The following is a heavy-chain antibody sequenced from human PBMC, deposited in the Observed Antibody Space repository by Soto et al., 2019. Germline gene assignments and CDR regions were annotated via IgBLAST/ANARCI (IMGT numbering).Heavy chain of an antibody. V-gene: IGHV3-11*01. CDR2: TSNSGNSV. J-gene: IGHJ5*02. Sequence: PGGSLRLSCAASGFTFNDFFMTWIRQAPGRGPEWVASTSNSGNSVYYADSVKGRFTVSRDNAQNTLTLQMTDLRVVDTAVYYCARNTFNWFDPWGQGTLVTVSS. CDR1: GFTFNDFF. CDR3: ARNTFNWFDP.